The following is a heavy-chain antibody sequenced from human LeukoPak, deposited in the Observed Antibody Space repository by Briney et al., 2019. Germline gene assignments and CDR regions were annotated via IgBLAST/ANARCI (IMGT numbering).Heavy chain of an antibody. CDR1: GFTFSSYS. CDR2: ISSSSSTI. CDR3: AESRHDYGDYGDY. Sequence: GGSLRLSCAASGFTFSSYSMNWVRQAPGKGLEWVSYISSSSSTIYYADSVKGRFTISRDNAKNSLYLQMNSLRDEDTAVYYCAESRHDYGDYGDYWGQGTLVTVSS. J-gene: IGHJ4*02. D-gene: IGHD4-17*01. V-gene: IGHV3-48*02.